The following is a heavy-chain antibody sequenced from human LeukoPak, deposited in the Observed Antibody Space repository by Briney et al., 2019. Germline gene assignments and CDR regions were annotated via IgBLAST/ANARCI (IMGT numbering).Heavy chain of an antibody. CDR1: GASISTYY. CDR3: VRDRERAFDI. Sequence: SETLSLTCTVSGASISTYYWSWIRQPPGKGLEWIGYIYYSGSTNYNPSLKSRVTISVDTSKNQFSLKLSSVTAADTAVYYCVRDRERAFDIWGQGTMVTVSS. V-gene: IGHV4-59*01. D-gene: IGHD5-24*01. CDR2: IYYSGST. J-gene: IGHJ3*02.